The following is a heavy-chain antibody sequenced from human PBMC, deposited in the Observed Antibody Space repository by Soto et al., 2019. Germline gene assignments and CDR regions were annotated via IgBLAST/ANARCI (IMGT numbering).Heavy chain of an antibody. CDR3: ARASDPTSSWPSLDY. CDR2: IYYSGST. J-gene: IGHJ4*02. D-gene: IGHD6-13*01. V-gene: IGHV4-61*01. Sequence: QVQLQESGPGLVKPSETLSLTCTVSGASVSSGSYFWYWIRQPPGKGLEWIGYIYYSGSTSYNPSLKSRVTISVDTSKHQFSLRLSSVTAADTAVYYCARASDPTSSWPSLDYWGQGTLVTVSS. CDR1: GASVSSGSYF.